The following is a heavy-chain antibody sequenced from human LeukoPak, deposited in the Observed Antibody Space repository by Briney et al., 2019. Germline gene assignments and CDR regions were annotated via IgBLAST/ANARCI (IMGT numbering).Heavy chain of an antibody. V-gene: IGHV3-66*04. D-gene: IGHD2-2*01. J-gene: IGHJ3*01. CDR1: GFTVSSNY. CDR2: IYSGGTT. CDR3: AKHPSDIVVVPATGYAFDV. Sequence: GGSLRLSCAASGFTVSSNYMSWVRQAPGKGLEWVSVIYSGGTTYYADSVKGRFTISRDNSKNTLYLQMNSLRAEDTAVYYCAKHPSDIVVVPATGYAFDVWGQGTMVTVSS.